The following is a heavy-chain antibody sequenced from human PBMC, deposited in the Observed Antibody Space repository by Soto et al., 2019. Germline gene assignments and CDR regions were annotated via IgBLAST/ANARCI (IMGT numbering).Heavy chain of an antibody. Sequence: GGSLRLSCAASGFTFSSYWMSWVRQAPGEGLEWVANIKQDGSEKYYVDSVKGRFTISRDNAKNSLYLQMNSLRAEDTAVYYCARAYPYYYGSGSYYNDYGMDVWGQGTTVTVSS. V-gene: IGHV3-7*03. J-gene: IGHJ6*02. D-gene: IGHD3-10*01. CDR2: IKQDGSEK. CDR3: ARAYPYYYGSGSYYNDYGMDV. CDR1: GFTFSSYW.